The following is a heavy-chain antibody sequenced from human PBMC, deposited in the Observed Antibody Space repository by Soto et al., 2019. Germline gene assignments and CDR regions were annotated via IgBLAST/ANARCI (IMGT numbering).Heavy chain of an antibody. CDR1: GFTFSSYG. V-gene: IGHV3-30*18. CDR2: ISYDGSNK. CDR3: AKSLESSSGWYFDL. D-gene: IGHD3-22*01. Sequence: GGSLRLSCAASGFTFSSYGMHWVRQAPGKGLEWVAVISYDGSNKYYADSVKGRFTISRDNSKNTLYLQMNSLRAEDTAVCYCAKSLESSSGWYFDLWGRGTLVTVSS. J-gene: IGHJ2*01.